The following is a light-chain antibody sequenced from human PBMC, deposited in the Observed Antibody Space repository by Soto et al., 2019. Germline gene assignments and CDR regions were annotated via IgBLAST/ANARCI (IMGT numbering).Light chain of an antibody. CDR3: QQYGSSPGT. V-gene: IGKV3-20*01. CDR1: QSVSSSY. Sequence: EIVLTQSPGTLSLSPGERATLSCRASQSVSSSYLAWYQQKPGQAPRLLIYGASSRATGIPDRFSGSGSGTDSTLTIRSLEPEDFALYYCQQYGSSPGTFGQGTKVEIK. CDR2: GAS. J-gene: IGKJ1*01.